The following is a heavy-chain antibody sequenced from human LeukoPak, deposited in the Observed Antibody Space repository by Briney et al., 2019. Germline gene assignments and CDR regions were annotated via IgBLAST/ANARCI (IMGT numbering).Heavy chain of an antibody. D-gene: IGHD3-3*01. Sequence: KPSETLSLTCAVYGGSFSGYYWGWIRQPPGKGLEWIGQINHSGSTNYNPSLKSRVTISVDTSKNQFSLKLSSVTAADTAVYYCARFTTILRFLEWLRYFDYWGQGTLVTVSS. V-gene: IGHV4-34*01. CDR1: GGSFSGYY. CDR3: ARFTTILRFLEWLRYFDY. CDR2: INHSGST. J-gene: IGHJ4*02.